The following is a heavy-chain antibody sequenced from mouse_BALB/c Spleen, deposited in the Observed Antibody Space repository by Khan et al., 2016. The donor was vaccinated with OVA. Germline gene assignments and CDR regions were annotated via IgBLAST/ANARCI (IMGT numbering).Heavy chain of an antibody. D-gene: IGHD1-1*01. CDR3: ARWVDCYSSRDAMDY. V-gene: IGHV2-6*02. Sequence: QVQLKESGPGLVEPSQTLSISCTVSGFSLTTYGVHWVRQPPGKGLEWLVVIWSDGSTNYNSVLKSRLSIIKDNSKSQVFLKMNSLQTDDTAMYYCARWVDCYSSRDAMDYWGQGTSVTVSS. J-gene: IGHJ4*01. CDR1: GFSLTTYG. CDR2: IWSDGST.